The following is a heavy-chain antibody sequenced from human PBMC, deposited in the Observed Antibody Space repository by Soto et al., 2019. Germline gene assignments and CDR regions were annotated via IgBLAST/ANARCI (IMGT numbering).Heavy chain of an antibody. CDR1: GGSISSFY. CDR2: VFFSGNT. Sequence: PSETLSLTCNVSGGSISSFYWSWVRQPPGKGLEWIGYVFFSGNTDYNPSLKSRVTISIDTSKNQFSLRLTSVTAADTAVYYCARARMYFYESSGYFDYWGQGSLVTVSS. J-gene: IGHJ4*02. V-gene: IGHV4-59*01. D-gene: IGHD3-22*01. CDR3: ARARMYFYESSGYFDY.